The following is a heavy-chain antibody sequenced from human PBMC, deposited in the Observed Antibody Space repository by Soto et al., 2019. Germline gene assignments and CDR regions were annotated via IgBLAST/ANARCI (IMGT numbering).Heavy chain of an antibody. Sequence: SETLSLTCTVSGGSISSSSYYWGWIRQPPGKGLEWIGSIYYSGSTYYNPSLKSRVTISVDTSKNQFSLKLSSVTAADTAVYYCARRYSSSWRGPHNWFDPWGQGTLVTVSS. J-gene: IGHJ5*02. D-gene: IGHD6-13*01. V-gene: IGHV4-39*01. CDR2: IYYSGST. CDR1: GGSISSSSYY. CDR3: ARRYSSSWRGPHNWFDP.